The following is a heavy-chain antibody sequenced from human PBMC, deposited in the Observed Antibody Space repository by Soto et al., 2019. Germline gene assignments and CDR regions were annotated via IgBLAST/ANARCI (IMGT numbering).Heavy chain of an antibody. V-gene: IGHV2-70*04. Sequence: SGPTLVNPTQTPTLTCAISGFSLSTSGLRVSWIRQPPGKALEWLARVDWDDDKLYNTSLQTRLTISKDTSKNQVVLTMTNMDPVDTATYYCARTGRYSSSYFEYWGQGILVTVSS. J-gene: IGHJ4*02. CDR3: ARTGRYSSSYFEY. CDR1: GFSLSTSGLR. CDR2: VDWDDDK. D-gene: IGHD4-4*01.